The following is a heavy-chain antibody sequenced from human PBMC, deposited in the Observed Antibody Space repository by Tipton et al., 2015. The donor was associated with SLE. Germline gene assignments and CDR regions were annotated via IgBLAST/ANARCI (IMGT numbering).Heavy chain of an antibody. CDR2: IYYSGST. CDR3: ARQGTGFGSGRDDY. Sequence: GLVKPSETLFLTCGVYGGSFTGYYWGWVRQPPGKGLEWIGSIYYSGSTYYNPSLKSRVTTSVDTSKNQFSLSLYSVTVEDTAVYYCARQGTGFGSGRDDYWGQGILVTVSS. V-gene: IGHV4-39*01. D-gene: IGHD1-14*01. CDR1: GGSFTGYY. J-gene: IGHJ4*02.